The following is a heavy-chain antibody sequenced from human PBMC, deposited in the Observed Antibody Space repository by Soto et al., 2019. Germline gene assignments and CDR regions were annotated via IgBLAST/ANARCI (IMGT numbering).Heavy chain of an antibody. CDR3: ARDSGAVLGVYYYGMDV. D-gene: IGHD3-10*01. V-gene: IGHV1-69*13. CDR1: GGTFSSYA. J-gene: IGHJ6*02. Sequence: SVKVSCKASGGTFSSYAISWVRQAPGQGLEWMGGIIPIFGTANYAQKFQGRVTITADESTSTAYMELSSLRSEDTAVYYCARDSGAVLGVYYYGMDVWGQGTTVTVS. CDR2: IIPIFGTA.